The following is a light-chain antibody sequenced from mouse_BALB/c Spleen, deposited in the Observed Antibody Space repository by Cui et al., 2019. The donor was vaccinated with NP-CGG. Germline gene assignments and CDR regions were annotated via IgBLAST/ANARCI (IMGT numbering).Light chain of an antibody. CDR2: GTR. CDR1: TGAVTTSNY. Sequence: QAVVTQESALTTSPGGTVTLTCRSSTGAVTTSNYANWVQEKPDHLFTGLIGGTRNRAPGVPARFSGSLIGDKAALTITGTQTEDEAMYFCTLWYSTHWVFGGGTKLTVL. V-gene: IGLV2*02. J-gene: IGLJ1*01. CDR3: TLWYSTHWV.